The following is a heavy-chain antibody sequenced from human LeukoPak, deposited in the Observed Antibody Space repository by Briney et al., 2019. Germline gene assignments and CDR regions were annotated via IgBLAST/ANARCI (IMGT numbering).Heavy chain of an antibody. J-gene: IGHJ4*02. CDR2: ISGSGGST. CDR3: ARTKPQQFDILS. CDR1: GFTFNSYD. Sequence: PGGSLRLSCAASGFTFNSYDMNWVRQAPGKGLEWVSGISGSGGSTYSVDSVKGRFTVSRDNSKNTLYLQMISLRAEDTAVYYCARTKPQQFDILSWGQGTLVTVSS. D-gene: IGHD3-9*01. V-gene: IGHV3-23*01.